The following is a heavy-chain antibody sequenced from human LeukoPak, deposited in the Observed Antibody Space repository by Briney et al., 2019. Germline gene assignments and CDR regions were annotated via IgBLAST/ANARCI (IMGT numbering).Heavy chain of an antibody. Sequence: PGGSLRLSCAASGFTFSRYAMRWVRQAPGKGVEGVSAICGSGGSTYYAGSVKGRFTISRDNSKNTLYLQMNSLGAEDTAVYYCARDIVVVPATRSKRGFYYYYGMDAWGQGTTVTVSS. CDR2: ICGSGGST. CDR3: ARDIVVVPATRSKRGFYYYYGMDA. D-gene: IGHD2-2*01. J-gene: IGHJ6*02. CDR1: GFTFSRYA. V-gene: IGHV3-23*01.